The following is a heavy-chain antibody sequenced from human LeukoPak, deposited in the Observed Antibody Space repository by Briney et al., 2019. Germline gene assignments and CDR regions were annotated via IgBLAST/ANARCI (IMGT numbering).Heavy chain of an antibody. Sequence: ASVKVSCKASGYTFTGYYMHWVRQAPGQGLEWMGWINPNSGGTNYPQKFQGWVTMTRGTSISTAYMELSSLRSEDTAVYYCARGGDYYDSSGWFDYWGQGTLVTVSS. D-gene: IGHD3-22*01. CDR2: INPNSGGT. J-gene: IGHJ4*02. CDR1: GYTFTGYY. V-gene: IGHV1-2*04. CDR3: ARGGDYYDSSGWFDY.